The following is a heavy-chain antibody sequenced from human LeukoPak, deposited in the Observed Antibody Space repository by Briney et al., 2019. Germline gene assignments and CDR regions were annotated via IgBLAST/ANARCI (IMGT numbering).Heavy chain of an antibody. Sequence: ASVKVSCKASGYTFTNYALHWVRQAPGQRLEWMGWINAGNGNTKYSQKFQGRVTITRDTSASTAYMELSSLRSEDTAVYYCARDVDPKRLYYDSSGYYPNFDYWGQGTLVTVSS. V-gene: IGHV1-3*01. J-gene: IGHJ4*02. D-gene: IGHD3-22*01. CDR1: GYTFTNYA. CDR2: INAGNGNT. CDR3: ARDVDPKRLYYDSSGYYPNFDY.